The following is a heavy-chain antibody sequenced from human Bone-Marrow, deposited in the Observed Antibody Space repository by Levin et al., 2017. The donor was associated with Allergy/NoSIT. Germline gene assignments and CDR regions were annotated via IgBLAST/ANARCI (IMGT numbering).Heavy chain of an antibody. CDR1: GGSISSYY. CDR3: AREIPPYYYDSSGYPSYFDY. V-gene: IGHV4-59*01. CDR2: IYYSGST. D-gene: IGHD3-22*01. J-gene: IGHJ4*02. Sequence: SETLSLTCTVSGGSISSYYWSWIRQPPGKGLEWIGYIYYSGSTNYNPSLKSRVTISVDTSKNQFSLKLSSVTAADTAVYYCAREIPPYYYDSSGYPSYFDYWGQGTLVTVSS.